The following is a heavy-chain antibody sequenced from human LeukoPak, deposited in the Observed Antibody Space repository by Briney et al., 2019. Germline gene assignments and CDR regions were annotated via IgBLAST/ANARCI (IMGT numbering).Heavy chain of an antibody. D-gene: IGHD3-22*01. CDR2: ISYDGSNK. CDR1: GFTFSSYG. J-gene: IGHJ3*02. CDR3: ARGYRPYYYDSSAGIDAFDI. Sequence: PGGSLRLSCAASGFTFSSYGMHWVRQAPGKGLEWVAVISYDGSNKYYADSVKGRFTISRDNSKNTLYLQMNSLRAEDTAVYYCARGYRPYYYDSSAGIDAFDIWGQGTMVTVSS. V-gene: IGHV3-30*03.